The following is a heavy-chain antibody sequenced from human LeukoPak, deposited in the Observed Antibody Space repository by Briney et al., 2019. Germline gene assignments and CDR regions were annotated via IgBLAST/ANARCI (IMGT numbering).Heavy chain of an antibody. CDR2: ISPYNGNT. CDR1: GYTFTRYN. CDR3: ARFVTGHYYNSSDIDY. J-gene: IGHJ4*02. V-gene: IGHV1-18*01. Sequence: GASVKVSCKASGYTFTRYNISWMRQAPGQGLEWMGWISPYNGNTNYAQKFQGRVTMTTDTSTTTAYMELRSLRSDDTAVYYCARFVTGHYYNSSDIDYWGQGTLVTVSS. D-gene: IGHD3-22*01.